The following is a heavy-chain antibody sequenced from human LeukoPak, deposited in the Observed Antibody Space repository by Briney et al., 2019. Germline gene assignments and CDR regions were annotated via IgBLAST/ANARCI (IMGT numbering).Heavy chain of an antibody. J-gene: IGHJ4*02. CDR1: GYTFTGYY. D-gene: IGHD3-3*01. V-gene: IGHV1-2*02. CDR3: ARANDFWSGPLYYFDY. Sequence: ASVKVSCKASGYTFTGYYMHWVRQAPGQGLEWMGWINPNSGGTNYAQKFQGRVTMTRDTSISTACMELSRLRSDDTAVYYCARANDFWSGPLYYFDYWGQGTLVTVSS. CDR2: INPNSGGT.